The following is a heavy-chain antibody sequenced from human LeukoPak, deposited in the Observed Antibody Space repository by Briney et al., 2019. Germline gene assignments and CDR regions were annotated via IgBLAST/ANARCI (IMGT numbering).Heavy chain of an antibody. J-gene: IGHJ4*02. V-gene: IGHV1-2*06. Sequence: ASVKVSCKASGYTFTGYYMHWVRQAPGQGLEWMGRINPNSGSTNYAQKFQGRVTMTRDTSISTAYMELSRLRSDDTAVYYCARELTGGEFDYWGQGTLVTVSS. CDR3: ARELTGGEFDY. D-gene: IGHD3-10*01. CDR2: INPNSGST. CDR1: GYTFTGYY.